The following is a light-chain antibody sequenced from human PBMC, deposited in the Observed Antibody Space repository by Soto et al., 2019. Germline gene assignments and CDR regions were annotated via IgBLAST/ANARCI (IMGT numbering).Light chain of an antibody. V-gene: IGLV1-44*01. Sequence: QPVLTQPPSASGAPGQRVTISCCGGTSNFGTKSVNWYQHLPGAAPRLLIYDSDQRPSGVPDRFSGSKSATSASLAISGLQSADEGDYFCASWDDILHGPLFGGGTKLTVL. CDR1: TSNFGTKS. CDR3: ASWDDILHGPL. J-gene: IGLJ2*01. CDR2: DSD.